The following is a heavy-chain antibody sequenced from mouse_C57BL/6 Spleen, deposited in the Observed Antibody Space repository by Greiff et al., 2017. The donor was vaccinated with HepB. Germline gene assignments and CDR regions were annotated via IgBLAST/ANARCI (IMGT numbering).Heavy chain of an antibody. CDR2: IYPGDGDT. V-gene: IGHV1-80*01. J-gene: IGHJ1*03. CDR1: GYAFSSYW. CDR3: ARLRGDGGSYWYFDV. Sequence: QVQLQQSGAELVKPGASVKISCKASGYAFSSYWMNWVKQRPGKGLEWIGQIYPGDGDTNYNGKFKGKATLTADKSSSTAYMQLSSLTSEDSAVYFCARLRGDGGSYWYFDVWGTGTTVTVSS. D-gene: IGHD1-1*01.